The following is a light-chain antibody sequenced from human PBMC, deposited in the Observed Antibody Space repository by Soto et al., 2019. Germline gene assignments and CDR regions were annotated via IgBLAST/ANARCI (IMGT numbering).Light chain of an antibody. CDR1: QTISSY. CDR3: QQSYGTPPT. Sequence: DIQMTQSPSSLSASVGDRVSITWRSSQTISSYLNLYQQKPGNAPKLLIYAASSLQSGVPSRFSGSGSGTAFTLTISSLQPEDFATYYCQQSYGTPPTFGQGTRLEIK. CDR2: AAS. V-gene: IGKV1-39*01. J-gene: IGKJ5*01.